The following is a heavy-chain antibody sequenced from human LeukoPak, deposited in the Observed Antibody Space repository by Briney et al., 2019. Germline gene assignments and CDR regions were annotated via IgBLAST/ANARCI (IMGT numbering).Heavy chain of an antibody. CDR3: ARRLAAELDY. CDR1: RGSIGVSTYY. D-gene: IGHD6-13*01. V-gene: IGHV4-39*01. Sequence: PETLSLTCTVSRGSIGVSTYYCGSVSRPPRDCLQWIGSTYYSGTTYYNPSLKIRVTISVDTSKNQFSLKLRSVTATDTAIYYCARRLAAELDYWGQGTLVTVSS. J-gene: IGHJ4*02. CDR2: TYYSGTT.